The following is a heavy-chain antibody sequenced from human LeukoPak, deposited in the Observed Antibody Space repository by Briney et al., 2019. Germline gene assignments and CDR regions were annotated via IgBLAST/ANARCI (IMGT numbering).Heavy chain of an antibody. CDR3: ATHRLITARTSYYMDV. CDR1: GGSISSTSYY. D-gene: IGHD6-6*01. CDR2: IYYSGRT. V-gene: IGHV4-39*01. Sequence: PSETLSLTCTVSGGSISSTSYYWGWIRQPPGKGLEWIGCIYYSGRTYYNPSLKSRVTISVDTSKNQFSLELSSVTAADTAVYYCATHRLITARTSYYMDVWGKGTTVTVSS. J-gene: IGHJ6*03.